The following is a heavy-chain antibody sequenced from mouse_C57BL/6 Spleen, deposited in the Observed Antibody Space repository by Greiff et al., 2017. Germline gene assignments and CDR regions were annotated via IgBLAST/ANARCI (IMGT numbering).Heavy chain of an antibody. V-gene: IGHV5-17*01. CDR2: ISSGSSTI. CDR1: GFTFSDYG. CDR3: ATMVTTGGDYYAMDY. D-gene: IGHD2-2*01. Sequence: EVKLQESGGGLVKPGGSLKLSCAASGFTFSDYGMHWVRQAPEKGLEWFAYISSGSSTIYYADTVKGRFTISRDNAKNTLFLQMTSLRSEDTAMYYCATMVTTGGDYYAMDYWGQGTSVTVSS. J-gene: IGHJ4*01.